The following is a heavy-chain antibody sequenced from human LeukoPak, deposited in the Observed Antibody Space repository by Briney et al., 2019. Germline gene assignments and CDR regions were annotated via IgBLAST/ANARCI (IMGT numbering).Heavy chain of an antibody. CDR1: GYTFTSYG. Sequence: ASVKVSCKASGYTFTSYGISWVRQAPGQGLEWMGWINAYNGNTNYAQKLQGRVTMTTDTSTSTAYMELRSLRSDDTAVYYCARRVDRGAVAGLDYYYYYGMDVWGQGTTVTVSS. D-gene: IGHD6-19*01. J-gene: IGHJ6*02. CDR3: ARRVDRGAVAGLDYYYYYGMDV. CDR2: INAYNGNT. V-gene: IGHV1-18*01.